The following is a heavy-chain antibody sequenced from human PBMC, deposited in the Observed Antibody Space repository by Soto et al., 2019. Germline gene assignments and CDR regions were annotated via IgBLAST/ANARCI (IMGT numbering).Heavy chain of an antibody. D-gene: IGHD3-10*01. Sequence: QVQLVESGGGVVQPGRSLRLSCAASGFIFSNYVMYWVRQAPGKGLEWVAFMSYDGTTKYYADSVKGRFTISRDNSKNTLTLQMNSLRPEDTGVYYCAREVLWSRYFDYWGQGTRVTVSS. CDR2: MSYDGTTK. CDR1: GFIFSNYV. V-gene: IGHV3-30-3*01. J-gene: IGHJ4*02. CDR3: AREVLWSRYFDY.